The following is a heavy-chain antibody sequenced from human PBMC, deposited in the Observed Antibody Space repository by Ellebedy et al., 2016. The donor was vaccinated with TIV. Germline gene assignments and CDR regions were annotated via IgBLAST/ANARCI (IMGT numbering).Heavy chain of an antibody. CDR3: ASLSPGPFDY. D-gene: IGHD2/OR15-2a*01. CDR2: INHSGST. J-gene: IGHJ4*02. CDR1: GFTFSDYY. Sequence: GSLRLXXAASGFTFSDYYWSWIRQPPGKGLEWIGEINHSGSTNYNPSLKSRVTISVDTSKNQFSLKLSSVTAADTAVYYCASLSPGPFDYWGQGTLVTVSS. V-gene: IGHV4-34*01.